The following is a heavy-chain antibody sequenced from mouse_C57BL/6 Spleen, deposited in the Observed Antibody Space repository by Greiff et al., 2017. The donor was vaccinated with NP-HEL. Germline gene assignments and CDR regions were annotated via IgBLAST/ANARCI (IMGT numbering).Heavy chain of an antibody. CDR2: IRSKSNNYAT. CDR3: VRQGRAMDY. CDR1: GFSFNTYA. V-gene: IGHV10-1*01. Sequence: EAGGGLVQPKGSLKLSCAASGFSFNTYAMNWVRQAPGKGLEWVARIRSKSNNYATYYADSVKDRFTISRDDSESMLYLQMNNLKTEDTAMYYCVRQGRAMDYWGQGTSVTVSS. J-gene: IGHJ4*01.